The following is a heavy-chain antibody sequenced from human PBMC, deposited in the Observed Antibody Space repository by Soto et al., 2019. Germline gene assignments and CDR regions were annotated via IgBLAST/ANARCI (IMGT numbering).Heavy chain of an antibody. V-gene: IGHV6-1*01. CDR3: TGITWFRGMDV. CDR2: TYYKSNWNN. D-gene: IGHD3-10*01. Sequence: SQTISLTCAFSGASVSSNIPGWHCIRQSPSRGLEWLGRTYYKSNWNNDYSLSVKSRITINPDTSKNQFSLHPYSVTPQATAPYYCTGITWFRGMDVWGQGTPVTVSS. CDR1: GASVSSNIPG. J-gene: IGHJ6*02.